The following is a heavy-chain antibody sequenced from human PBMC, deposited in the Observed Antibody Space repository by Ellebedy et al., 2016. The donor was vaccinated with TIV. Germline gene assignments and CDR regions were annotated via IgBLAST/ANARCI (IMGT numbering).Heavy chain of an antibody. CDR3: ARGGDILTGYYKEFDP. J-gene: IGHJ5*02. V-gene: IGHV1-2*02. Sequence: ASVKVSCKASGYTFTGYFMHWVRQAPGQGLEWMGWINSNSGGTKYAQKFQGRVTMTRDTSTSTAYIELSSLRSEDTAVYYCARGGDILTGYYKEFDPWGQGTLVTVSS. CDR1: GYTFTGYF. CDR2: INSNSGGT. D-gene: IGHD3-9*01.